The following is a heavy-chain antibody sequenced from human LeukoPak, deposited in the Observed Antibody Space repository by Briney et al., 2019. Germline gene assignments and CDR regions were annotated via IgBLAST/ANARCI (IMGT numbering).Heavy chain of an antibody. D-gene: IGHD3-10*01. CDR2: IGNDGKTT. CDR1: GSTFSTSA. V-gene: IGHV3-74*01. Sequence: GGSLGLSCAGSGSTFSTSALDWVRQTPGKGLLWVSFIGNDGKTTNYADSVKGRFTISRDNAKNTLYLQMNSLRAEDTAVYYCARGRDYAMDVWGKGTTVTVSS. CDR3: ARGRDYAMDV. J-gene: IGHJ6*04.